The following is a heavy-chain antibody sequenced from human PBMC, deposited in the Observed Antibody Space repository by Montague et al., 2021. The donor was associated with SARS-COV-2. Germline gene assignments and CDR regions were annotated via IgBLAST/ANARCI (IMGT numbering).Heavy chain of an antibody. Sequence: SVILSCAASGFTFSSFAMHWVRQAPVKGLEWVALISYDGNDKYYXDSVKGRFNISRDNSKNTLYLQMNSLGAEDTAVYYCAREVSIMVRGRGRFDYWGQGTSVTVSS. CDR3: AREVSIMVRGRGRFDY. D-gene: IGHD3-10*01. CDR1: GFTFSSFA. V-gene: IGHV3-30*04. J-gene: IGHJ4*02. CDR2: ISYDGNDK.